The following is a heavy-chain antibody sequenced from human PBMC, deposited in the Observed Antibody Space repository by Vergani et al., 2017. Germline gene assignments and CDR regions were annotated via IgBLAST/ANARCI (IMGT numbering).Heavy chain of an antibody. CDR3: ARPANTRNWYFDL. V-gene: IGHV1-46*03. J-gene: IGHJ2*01. D-gene: IGHD2-2*01. CDR1: GYTFTSYY. CDR2: INPSGGST. Sequence: QVQLVQSGAEVKKPGASVKVSCKASGYTFTSYYMHWVRQAPGQGLEWMGIINPSGGSTSYAQKFQGRVTMTRETSTSTVYMDLISLRSEDTAVYYCARPANTRNWYFDLWGRGTLVTVSS.